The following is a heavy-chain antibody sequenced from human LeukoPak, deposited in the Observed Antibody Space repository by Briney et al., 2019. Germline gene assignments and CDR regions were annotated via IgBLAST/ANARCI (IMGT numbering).Heavy chain of an antibody. D-gene: IGHD3-22*01. CDR1: GFTFSSYG. J-gene: IGHJ6*02. CDR3: ARLVVIEYYYYGMDV. V-gene: IGHV3-30*19. CDR2: IWYDGSNK. Sequence: GRSLRLSCAASGFTFSSYGMHWVRQAPGKGLEWVAVIWYDGSNKYYADSVKGRFTISRDNSKNTLYLQMNSLRAEDTAVYYCARLVVIEYYYYGMDVWGQGTTVTVSS.